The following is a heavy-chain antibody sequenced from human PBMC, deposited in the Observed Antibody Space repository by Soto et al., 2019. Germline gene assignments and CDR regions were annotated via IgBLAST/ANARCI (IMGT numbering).Heavy chain of an antibody. Sequence: QVQLQESGPGLVKPSQTLSLTCTVSGGSISSGGYYWSWIRQHPGKGLEWIGYIYYSGSTYYNPSLKSRVTISVDTSKNQFSLKLSSVTAADTAVYYCARDAPTDYDFWSGYGGDAFDIWGQGTMVTVSS. CDR3: ARDAPTDYDFWSGYGGDAFDI. CDR1: GGSISSGGYY. CDR2: IYYSGST. V-gene: IGHV4-31*03. D-gene: IGHD3-3*01. J-gene: IGHJ3*02.